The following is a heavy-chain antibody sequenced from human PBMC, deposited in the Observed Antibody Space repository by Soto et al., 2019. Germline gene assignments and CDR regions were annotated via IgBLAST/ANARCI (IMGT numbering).Heavy chain of an antibody. CDR3: AREGAYYDSSGYDDY. J-gene: IGHJ4*02. CDR1: GYTFTSYG. V-gene: IGHV1-18*01. CDR2: ISAYNGNT. Sequence: ASVKVSCKASGYTFTSYGISWVRQAPGQGLEWMGWISAYNGNTNYAQKLQGRVTMTTDTSTSTAYMELRSLRFDDTAVYYCAREGAYYDSSGYDDYWGQGTLVTVSS. D-gene: IGHD3-22*01.